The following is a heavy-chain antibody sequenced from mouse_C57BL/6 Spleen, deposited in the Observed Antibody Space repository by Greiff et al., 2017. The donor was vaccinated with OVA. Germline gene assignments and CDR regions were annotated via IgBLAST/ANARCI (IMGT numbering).Heavy chain of an antibody. V-gene: IGHV1-19*01. CDR2: INPYNGGT. CDR3: ARSTGTGAMDY. Sequence: EVQLKESGPVLVKPGASVKMSCKASGYTFTDYYMNWVKQSHGKSLEWIGVINPYNGGTSYNQKFKGKATLTVDKSSSTAYMELNSLTSEDSAVYYCARSTGTGAMDYWGQGTSVTVSS. J-gene: IGHJ4*01. CDR1: GYTFTDYY. D-gene: IGHD4-1*01.